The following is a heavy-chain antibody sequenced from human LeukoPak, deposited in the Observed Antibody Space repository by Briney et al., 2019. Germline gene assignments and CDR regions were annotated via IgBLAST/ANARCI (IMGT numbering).Heavy chain of an antibody. Sequence: PGGSRRFSCAASGFTFSSYAMHWVRQAPGKGLEGVAVISYDGSNKYYADSVKGRFTISRDNSKNTLYLQMNSLRAEDTAVYYCARVSIVVVVAGPFDPWGQGTLVTVSS. CDR1: GFTFSSYA. J-gene: IGHJ5*02. D-gene: IGHD2-15*01. CDR3: ARVSIVVVVAGPFDP. CDR2: ISYDGSNK. V-gene: IGHV3-30*04.